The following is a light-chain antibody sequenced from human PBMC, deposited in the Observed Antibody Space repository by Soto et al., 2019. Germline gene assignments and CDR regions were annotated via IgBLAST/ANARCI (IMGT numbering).Light chain of an antibody. CDR3: QQYGSSPYT. CDR2: GAS. V-gene: IGKV3-20*01. CDR1: QSVSSSY. J-gene: IGKJ2*01. Sequence: EIVLTQSPGTLSLSPGERATLSCRASQSVSSSYLAWYQKKPGQAPRLLINGASSRATGIPDRFSGSGSGTDFTLTISRLEPEEFAVYYCQQYGSSPYTFGQGTKLESK.